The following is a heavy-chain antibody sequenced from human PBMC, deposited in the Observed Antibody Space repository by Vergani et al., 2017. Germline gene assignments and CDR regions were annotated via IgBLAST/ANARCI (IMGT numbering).Heavy chain of an antibody. CDR2: INHSGST. CDR1: GGSFSGYY. J-gene: IGHJ5*02. D-gene: IGHD3/OR15-3a*01. V-gene: IGHV4-34*01. Sequence: QVQLQQWGAGLLKPSETLSLTCAVSGGSFSGYYWSWIRQPPGKGLEWIGEINHSGSTNYNPSLKSRVTISVDTSKTQFSMKLRSVTAADTAVYYCARLRDRYGFWYFFDPWGQGSLVTVSS. CDR3: ARLRDRYGFWYFFDP.